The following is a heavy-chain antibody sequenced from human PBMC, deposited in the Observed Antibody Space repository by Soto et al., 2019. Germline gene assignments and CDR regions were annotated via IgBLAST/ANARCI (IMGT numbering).Heavy chain of an antibody. CDR3: ARDLNIMWFFS. CDR2: RSHSGNT. J-gene: IGHJ5*01. V-gene: IGHV4-38-2*02. CDR1: GLSITSYSY. Sequence: SETLSLTCGVSGLSITSYSYWAWIRQSPGKGLEWIGSRSHSGNTYYNPSLNSRVTISVDTSKNQFSLRLTSVTAADTAVYYCARDLNIMWFFSWGQGTLVTVSS.